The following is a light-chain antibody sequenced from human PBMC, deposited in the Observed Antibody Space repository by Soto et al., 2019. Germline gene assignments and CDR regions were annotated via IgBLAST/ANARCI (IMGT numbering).Light chain of an antibody. CDR1: QSISSY. Sequence: DIQMTQSPSSLSASVGDRVTITCRASQSISSYLNWYQQKPGKAPKLLIYAASSLQSGVPSRFSGSGSGTDFTLTISSLQPEDCATYYCQQSYSTRISFGKGTRLEMK. V-gene: IGKV1-39*01. CDR3: QQSYSTRIS. CDR2: AAS. J-gene: IGKJ5*01.